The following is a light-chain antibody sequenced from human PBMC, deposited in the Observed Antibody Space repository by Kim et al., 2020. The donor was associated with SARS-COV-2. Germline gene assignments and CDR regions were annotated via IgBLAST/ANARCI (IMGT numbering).Light chain of an antibody. CDR3: SSYTSSSTSPYV. CDR2: DVS. Sequence: SITISCTGTSSDVGGYNYVSWYQQHPGKAPKLMIYDVSKRPSGVSNRFSGSKSGNTASLTISGLQAEDEADYYCSSYTSSSTSPYVFGTGTQLTVL. J-gene: IGLJ1*01. CDR1: SSDVGGYNY. V-gene: IGLV2-14*04.